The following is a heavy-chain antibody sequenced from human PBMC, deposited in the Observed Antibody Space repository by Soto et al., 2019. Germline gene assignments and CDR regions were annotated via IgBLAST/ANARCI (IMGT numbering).Heavy chain of an antibody. CDR2: INHSGST. J-gene: IGHJ4*02. Sequence: SETLSLTCAVYGVTFSGYYWSWIRQPPGKGLEWIGEINHSGSTNYNPSLKSRVTISVDTSKNQFSLKLSSVTAADTAVYYCARTSNIVATIRLDYWGQGTLVTVSS. V-gene: IGHV4-34*01. CDR3: ARTSNIVATIRLDY. CDR1: GVTFSGYY. D-gene: IGHD5-12*01.